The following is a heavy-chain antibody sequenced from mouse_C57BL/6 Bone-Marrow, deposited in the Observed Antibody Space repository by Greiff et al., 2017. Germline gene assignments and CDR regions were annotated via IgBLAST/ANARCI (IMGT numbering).Heavy chain of an antibody. D-gene: IGHD2-1*01. Sequence: QVQLQPPGAELVKPGASVKLSCKASGYTFTSYWMHWVKQRPGQGLEWIGMIHPNSGSTNYNEKFKSKATLTVDKSSSTAYMQLSSLTSEDSAVYYCARDPYGRRRGNAMDYWGQGTSVTVSS. V-gene: IGHV1-64*01. CDR3: ARDPYGRRRGNAMDY. CDR2: IHPNSGST. CDR1: GYTFTSYW. J-gene: IGHJ4*01.